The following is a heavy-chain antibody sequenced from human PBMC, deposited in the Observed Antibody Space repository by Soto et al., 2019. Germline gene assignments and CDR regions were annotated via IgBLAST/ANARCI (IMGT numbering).Heavy chain of an antibody. CDR1: GYTLTELS. D-gene: IGHD2-15*01. CDR2: FDPEDGET. J-gene: IGHJ6*02. V-gene: IGHV1-24*01. CDR3: AVARIVVVVAARDHYGMDV. Sequence: ASVKGSCKVAGYTLTELSMHWRRQAPGKGLEWMGGFDPEDGETIYAQKFQGRVTMTEDTSTDTAYMELSSLRSEDTAVYYCAVARIVVVVAARDHYGMDVWGQGTTVTVSS.